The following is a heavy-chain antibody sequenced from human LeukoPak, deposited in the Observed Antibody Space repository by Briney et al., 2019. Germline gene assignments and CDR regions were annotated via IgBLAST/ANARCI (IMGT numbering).Heavy chain of an antibody. D-gene: IGHD2-21*01. V-gene: IGHV3-33*01. CDR3: ARDIASVRMDV. Sequence: GGSLRLSCAASGFTFRNHGMHWVRQAPGQGLEWVAVIWYDGSNQYYADSVKGRFTISRDNSRNMLYLQVSSLRAEDTAVYYCARDIASVRMDVWGQGTTVIVS. CDR1: GFTFRNHG. J-gene: IGHJ6*02. CDR2: IWYDGSNQ.